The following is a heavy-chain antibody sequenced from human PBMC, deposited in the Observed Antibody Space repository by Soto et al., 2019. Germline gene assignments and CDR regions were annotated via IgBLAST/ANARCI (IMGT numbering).Heavy chain of an antibody. V-gene: IGHV4-34*01. CDR3: ARVTCSGGSCYAGEDY. CDR1: GGSFSGYY. Sequence: SETLSLTCAVYGGSFSGYYWSWIRQPPGKGLEWIGEINHSGSTNYNPSLKSRVTISVDTSKNQFSLKLSSVTAANTAVYYCARVTCSGGSCYAGEDYWGQGTLVTVSS. D-gene: IGHD2-15*01. CDR2: INHSGST. J-gene: IGHJ4*02.